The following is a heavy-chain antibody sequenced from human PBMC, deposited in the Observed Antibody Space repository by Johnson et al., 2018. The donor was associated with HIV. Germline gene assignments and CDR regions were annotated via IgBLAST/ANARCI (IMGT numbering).Heavy chain of an antibody. CDR3: ARDGNAGYCTNGVCYNDAFDI. V-gene: IGHV3-66*01. CDR2: IYSGGNT. J-gene: IGHJ3*02. D-gene: IGHD2-8*01. Sequence: VQLVESGGGLVQPGESLRLSCAASGFTVSNNYMHRVRQAPGKGLEWVSVIYSGGNTYYADSVKGRFIIYRDNFKNTLYLQMNSLRAEDTAVYYCARDGNAGYCTNGVCYNDAFDIWGQGIMVTVSS. CDR1: GFTVSNNY.